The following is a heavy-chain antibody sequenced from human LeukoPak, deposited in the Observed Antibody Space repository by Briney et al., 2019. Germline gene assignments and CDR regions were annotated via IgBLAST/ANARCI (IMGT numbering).Heavy chain of an antibody. CDR2: INHSGST. J-gene: IGHJ4*02. CDR3: ARGRFSGYDSWGPTFDY. CDR1: GGSFSGYY. D-gene: IGHD5-12*01. Sequence: SETLSLTCAVYGGSFSGYYWSWIRQPPGKGLEWIGEINHSGSTNYNPSLKSRVTISVDTSKNQFSLKLSSVTAADTAVYYCARGRFSGYDSWGPTFDYWGQGTLVTVSS. V-gene: IGHV4-34*01.